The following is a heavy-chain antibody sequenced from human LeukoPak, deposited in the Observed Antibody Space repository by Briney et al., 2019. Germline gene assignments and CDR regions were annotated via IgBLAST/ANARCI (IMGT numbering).Heavy chain of an antibody. D-gene: IGHD5-18*01. CDR3: ARRGGRKDTAMVY. V-gene: IGHV3-23*01. CDR2: ISGSGDNT. CDR1: GFTFSSYA. J-gene: IGHJ4*02. Sequence: GGSLRLSCAASGFTFSSYAMSWVRQVPGKGLEWVSVISGSGDNTYYADSVKGRFTISRDNSKNTLYLQMNSLRAEDTAVYYCARRGGRKDTAMVYWGQGTLVTVSS.